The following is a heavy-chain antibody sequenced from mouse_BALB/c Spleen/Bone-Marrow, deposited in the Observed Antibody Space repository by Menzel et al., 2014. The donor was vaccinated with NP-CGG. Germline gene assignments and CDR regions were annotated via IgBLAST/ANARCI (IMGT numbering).Heavy chain of an antibody. CDR2: IYPCNVNT. CDR1: GYTFTTYY. J-gene: IGHJ4*01. Sequence: QVQLKESGPELVKPGASVRMSCKASGYTFTTYYIHWVKQRPGQGLEWIGWIYPCNVNTNYNEKFRGKATLTADKSSSTAYMQLSSLTSEDSAVYFCARWLLPYYAMDYWGQGTSVTVSS. CDR3: ARWLLPYYAMDY. V-gene: IGHV1S56*01. D-gene: IGHD2-3*01.